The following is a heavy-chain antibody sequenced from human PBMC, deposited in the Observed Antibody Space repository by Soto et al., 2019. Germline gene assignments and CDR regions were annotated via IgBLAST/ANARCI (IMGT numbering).Heavy chain of an antibody. V-gene: IGHV1-69*08. Sequence: QVQLVQSGAEVKRPGSSVKVSCKSAGGSFNSFHFYWVRQAPGQGLEWMGRIIPMLDRTQYAQMFQGRVTITTDKSTSTAYMETSGLVSVDTAGYYWARGTVTLCGVLTPPDYLGQGTLVTVSS. CDR2: IIPMLDRT. D-gene: IGHD3-3*01. CDR1: GGSFNSFH. J-gene: IGHJ4*02. CDR3: ARGTVTLCGVLTPPDY.